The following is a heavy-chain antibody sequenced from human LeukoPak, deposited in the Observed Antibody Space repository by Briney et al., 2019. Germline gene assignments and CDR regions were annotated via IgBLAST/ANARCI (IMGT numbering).Heavy chain of an antibody. CDR1: GYTFTSYG. CDR2: ITAYDGNT. J-gene: IGHJ4*02. Sequence: GSVKVSCKASGYTFTSYGISWVRQAPGQGLEWMAGITAYDGNTNYEQKFKGRVTITTDTSTSTAYMELRSLRTDDTAVYYCAIDWRGSCYDSYYFDYWGQGTLVTVSS. V-gene: IGHV1-18*01. CDR3: AIDWRGSCYDSYYFDY. D-gene: IGHD2-15*01.